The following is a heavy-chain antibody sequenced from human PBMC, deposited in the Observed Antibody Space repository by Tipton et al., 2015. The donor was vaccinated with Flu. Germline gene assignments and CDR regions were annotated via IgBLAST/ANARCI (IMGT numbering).Heavy chain of an antibody. Sequence: QLVQSGAEVKKPGASVKVSCKASGYTFTSYGISWVRQAPGQGLEWMGWISAYNGNTNYAQKLQGRVTITADKSTSTAYMELSSLRSEDTAVYYCARAPAINAFDIWGQGTMVTVSS. V-gene: IGHV1-18*04. J-gene: IGHJ3*02. CDR2: ISAYNGNT. CDR1: GYTFTSYG. CDR3: ARAPAINAFDI. D-gene: IGHD5-18*01.